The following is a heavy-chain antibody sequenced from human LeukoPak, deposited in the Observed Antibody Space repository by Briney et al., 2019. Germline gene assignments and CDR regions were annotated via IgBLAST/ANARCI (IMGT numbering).Heavy chain of an antibody. CDR3: ASPDSSGWYFDY. D-gene: IGHD6-19*01. CDR1: GGSISSYY. Sequence: SETLSLTCTVSGGSISSYYWSWIRQPPGKGLEWIGYIYYSGSTNYKPSLKSRVTISVDTSKNQFSLKLSSVTAADTAVYYCASPDSSGWYFDYWGQGTLVTVSS. V-gene: IGHV4-59*01. J-gene: IGHJ4*02. CDR2: IYYSGST.